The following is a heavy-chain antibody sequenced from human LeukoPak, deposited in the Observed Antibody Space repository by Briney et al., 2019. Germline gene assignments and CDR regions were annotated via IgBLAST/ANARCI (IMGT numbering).Heavy chain of an antibody. J-gene: IGHJ4*02. CDR1: AFTFSTYS. V-gene: IGHV3-48*01. CDR2: ISSCSSTI. D-gene: IGHD6-6*01. Sequence: GGSLRLSCAASAFTFSTYSMNWFRQAPGKGLEWVSYISSCSSTIHYADSVKGRFTISRDNARNSLYLQMNSLRAEDTAVYYCARDAVGARYFDYWGQGTLVTVSS. CDR3: ARDAVGARYFDY.